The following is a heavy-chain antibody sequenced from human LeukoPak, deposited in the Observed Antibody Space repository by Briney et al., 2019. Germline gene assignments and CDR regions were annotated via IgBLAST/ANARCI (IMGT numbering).Heavy chain of an antibody. D-gene: IGHD6-6*01. CDR1: GFTFSSYA. Sequence: GGSLRLSCAASGFTFSSYAMSWVRQAPGKGLEWVSAISGSGGSTYYADSVKGRFTISRDNSKNTLYLQMNSLRAEDTAVYYCAKGRGGIIQQLVGKEGLYYFDYWGQGTLVTVSS. CDR2: ISGSGGST. V-gene: IGHV3-23*01. J-gene: IGHJ4*02. CDR3: AKGRGGIIQQLVGKEGLYYFDY.